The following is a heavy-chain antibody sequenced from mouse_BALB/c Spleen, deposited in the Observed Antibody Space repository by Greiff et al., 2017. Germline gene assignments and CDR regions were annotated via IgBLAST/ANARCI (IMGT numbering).Heavy chain of an antibody. D-gene: IGHD1-1*01. CDR3: APITTEVARYAMDS. CDR1: GYTFTSYW. Sequence: QVQLQQSGAELAKPGASVKMSCKASGYTFTSYWMHWVKQRPGQGRDWIGYITPSTGYTEYNQNFKDKATMTEDKSSSTAYMQLSSLTSEDSAVYYCAPITTEVARYAMDSGGQGTSVTVSS. V-gene: IGHV1-7*01. CDR2: ITPSTGYT. J-gene: IGHJ4*01.